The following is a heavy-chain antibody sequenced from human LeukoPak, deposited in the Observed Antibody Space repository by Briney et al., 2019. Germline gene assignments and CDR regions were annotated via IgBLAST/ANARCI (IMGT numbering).Heavy chain of an antibody. Sequence: PGGSLRLSCAASGFTFSTYEMNWVRQAPGKGLEWVSSISSSSSYIYYADSVKGRFTISRDNAKNSLYLQMNSLRAEDTAVYYCARDPSRCYYYYMDVWGKGTTVTVSS. J-gene: IGHJ6*03. CDR3: ARDPSRCYYYYMDV. D-gene: IGHD3-16*01. CDR1: GFTFSTYE. CDR2: ISSSSSYI. V-gene: IGHV3-21*01.